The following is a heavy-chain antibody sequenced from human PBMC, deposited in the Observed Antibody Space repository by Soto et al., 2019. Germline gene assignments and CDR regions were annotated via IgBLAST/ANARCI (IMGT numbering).Heavy chain of an antibody. Sequence: DVQLLDSGGGLVQPGGSLRLSFAASGFPFSTYAMSWVRQAPGKGLEWVSSISVSGAGYYADSVKGRFTISRDNSKTTLYLQMNSLRAEDTALYYCAKNYYFDNWGQGALVTVSS. J-gene: IGHJ4*02. CDR3: AKNYYFDN. V-gene: IGHV3-23*01. CDR2: ISVSGAG. CDR1: GFPFSTYA.